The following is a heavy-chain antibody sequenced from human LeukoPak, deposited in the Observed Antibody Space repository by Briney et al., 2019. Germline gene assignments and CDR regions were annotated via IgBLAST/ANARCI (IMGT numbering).Heavy chain of an antibody. Sequence: ASVKVSCKASGGTFSSYAITWVRQAPGQGLEWMGWISADTGNTNYAQKFQGRVTMSTDTSTSTAYMELRSLRSDDTAVYYCARALAYCGGDCYSPDYWGQGTLVTVSS. CDR3: ARALAYCGGDCYSPDY. CDR1: GGTFSSYA. V-gene: IGHV1-18*01. CDR2: ISADTGNT. D-gene: IGHD2-21*01. J-gene: IGHJ4*02.